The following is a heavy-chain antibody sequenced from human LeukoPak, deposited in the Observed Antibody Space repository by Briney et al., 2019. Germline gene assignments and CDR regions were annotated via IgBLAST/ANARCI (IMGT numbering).Heavy chain of an antibody. Sequence: SETLSLTCTVSGGSISSYYWSWIRQPPGKGLEWIGYIYYSGSTNYNPSLKSRVTISVDTSKNQFSLKLSSVTAADTAVYYCARGGWYGAYFDYWGQGTLVTISS. CDR2: IYYSGST. CDR3: ARGGWYGAYFDY. CDR1: GGSISSYY. J-gene: IGHJ4*02. V-gene: IGHV4-59*01. D-gene: IGHD6-19*01.